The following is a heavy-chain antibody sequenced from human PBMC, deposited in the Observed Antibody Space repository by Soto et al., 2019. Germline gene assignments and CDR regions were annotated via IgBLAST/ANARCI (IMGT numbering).Heavy chain of an antibody. J-gene: IGHJ5*02. D-gene: IGHD5-12*01. V-gene: IGHV1-69*01. Sequence: QVQLVQSGAEVKKPGSSVKVSCKASGGTFSSYAISWVRQAPGQGLEWMGGIIPIFGTANYAQKFQGRVTITADESTSTAYMELSSLSSEDTAVYYCASDVDSGYDLGWFDPWGHGTLVTVSS. CDR1: GGTFSSYA. CDR3: ASDVDSGYDLGWFDP. CDR2: IIPIFGTA.